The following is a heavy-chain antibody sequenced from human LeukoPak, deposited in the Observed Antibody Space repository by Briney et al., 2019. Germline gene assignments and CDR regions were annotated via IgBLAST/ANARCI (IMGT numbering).Heavy chain of an antibody. J-gene: IGHJ6*02. V-gene: IGHV3-23*01. CDR3: AKVDSGGSGSQNYYYYGMDV. Sequence: GGSLRLSCAASGLTFSSYAMSWVRQAPGKGLEWVSAISGSGGSTYYADSVKGRFTISRDNSKNTLYLQMNSLRAEDTAVYYCAKVDSGGSGSQNYYYYGMDVWGQGTTVTVSS. D-gene: IGHD3-10*01. CDR1: GLTFSSYA. CDR2: ISGSGGST.